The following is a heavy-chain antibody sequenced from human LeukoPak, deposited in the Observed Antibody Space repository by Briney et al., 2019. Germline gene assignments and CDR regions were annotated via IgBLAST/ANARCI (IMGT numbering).Heavy chain of an antibody. Sequence: GGSLRLSCAASGFTFSDHYMSWIRQAPGKGLEWVSYISSSSSYTNYADSVKGRFTISRDNAKNSLYLQMNSLRAEDTAVYYCARTLVLLWFGELPQIDAFDIWGQGTMVTVSS. D-gene: IGHD3-10*01. V-gene: IGHV3-11*06. CDR3: ARTLVLLWFGELPQIDAFDI. CDR2: ISSSSSYT. CDR1: GFTFSDHY. J-gene: IGHJ3*02.